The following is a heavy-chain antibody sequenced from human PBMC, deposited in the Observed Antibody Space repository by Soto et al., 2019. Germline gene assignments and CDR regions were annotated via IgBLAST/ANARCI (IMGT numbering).Heavy chain of an antibody. CDR1: GATFTKYT. D-gene: IGHD3-10*01. CDR2: IIPLFGST. V-gene: IGHV1-69*19. J-gene: IGHJ6*02. Sequence: QVPLEQSGSEVKMPGSSVTVSCKAYGATFTKYTFNWVRQAPGQGLEWMGGIIPLFGSTNYAERFQGRLTVTTNESTGTVFMKLSSLTSDDTAIYYCARDETVIRGVIKRGGGLDLWGQGTTVIVSS. CDR3: ARDETVIRGVIKRGGGLDL.